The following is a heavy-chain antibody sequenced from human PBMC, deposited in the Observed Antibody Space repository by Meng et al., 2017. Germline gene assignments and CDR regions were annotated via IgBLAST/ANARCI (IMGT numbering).Heavy chain of an antibody. Sequence: VQLVQSGAEVKQPGSSGKVSCKASGSTFTGYYMHWVRQAPGQGLEWMGWINPNSGGTNYAQKFQGRVTMTRDTSISTAYMELSRLRSDDTAVYYCASRYDSSGSAAFQHWGQGTLVTVSS. D-gene: IGHD3-22*01. CDR1: GSTFTGYY. J-gene: IGHJ1*01. CDR3: ASRYDSSGSAAFQH. CDR2: INPNSGGT. V-gene: IGHV1-2*02.